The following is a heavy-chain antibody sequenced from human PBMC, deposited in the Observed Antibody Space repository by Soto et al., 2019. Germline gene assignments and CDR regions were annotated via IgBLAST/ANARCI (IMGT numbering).Heavy chain of an antibody. V-gene: IGHV3-30*03. CDR3: ARDTYYHDSSGYYSLDD. CDR1: GFSFSSYG. Sequence: QVQLVESGGGVVQPGRSLRLSCTASGFSFSSYGMHWVRQAPGKGLEWLAVISYDGSSQHYVDSVKGRFTISRDNPKNTVWLQMNSLRVEDTAVYYCARDTYYHDSSGYYSLDDWGQGTLVTVPA. D-gene: IGHD3-22*01. CDR2: ISYDGSSQ. J-gene: IGHJ4*02.